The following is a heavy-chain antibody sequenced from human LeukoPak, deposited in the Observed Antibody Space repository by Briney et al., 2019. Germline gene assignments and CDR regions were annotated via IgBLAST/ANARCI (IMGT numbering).Heavy chain of an antibody. D-gene: IGHD3-10*01. CDR3: ATLRRYGSGTNYPPGYFDY. CDR2: FYYSGRT. CDR1: GRSITTDF. V-gene: IGHV4-59*05. Sequence: SETLSLTCTVSGRSITTDFSSWIRQTPGKGLEWVGTFYYSGRTYYNPSLNSRVSVSVDTSQNHFSLHLNSVTAADTAVYYCATLRRYGSGTNYPPGYFDYWGQGTLVSVSS. J-gene: IGHJ4*02.